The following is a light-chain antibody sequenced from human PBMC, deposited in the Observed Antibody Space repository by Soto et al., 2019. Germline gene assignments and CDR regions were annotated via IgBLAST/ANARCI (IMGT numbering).Light chain of an antibody. V-gene: IGKV3-20*01. CDR2: GAS. CDR3: QHYITSLTT. J-gene: IGKJ1*01. CDR1: QIVTSNY. Sequence: EIVLTQSPVTLSFSPCEIATLSCGSNQIVTSNYLAWYQQKPGQAPRLLIYGASRRATGIPDRFIGSGSGTDFTLTISRLEPEDFAVYYCQHYITSLTTFGQGTKVDI.